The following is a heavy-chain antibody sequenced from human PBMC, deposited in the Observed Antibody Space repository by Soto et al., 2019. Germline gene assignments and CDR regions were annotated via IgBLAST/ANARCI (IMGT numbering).Heavy chain of an antibody. D-gene: IGHD4-17*01. J-gene: IGHJ4*02. CDR1: GGSISSSSYY. Sequence: PSETLSLTCTVSGGSISSSSYYWGWIRQPPGKGLEWIGSIYYSGSTYYNPSLKSRVTISVDTSKNQFSLKLSSVTAADTAVYYCASTVATRSVNWGQGTLVTVSS. CDR3: ASTVATRSVN. V-gene: IGHV4-39*01. CDR2: IYYSGST.